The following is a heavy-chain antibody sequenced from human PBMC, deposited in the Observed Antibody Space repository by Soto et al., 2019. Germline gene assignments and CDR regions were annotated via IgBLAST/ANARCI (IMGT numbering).Heavy chain of an antibody. CDR2: ISGSGGST. CDR3: AKVTFLEWLWHEIHFDY. D-gene: IGHD3-3*02. CDR1: GFTFSSYA. J-gene: IGHJ4*02. V-gene: IGHV3-23*01. Sequence: GGSLRLSCAASGFTFSSYAMSWVRQAPGKGLEWVSAISGSGGSTYYADSVKGRFTISRDNSKNTLYLQMNSLRAEDTAVYYCAKVTFLEWLWHEIHFDYWGQGTLVTVSS.